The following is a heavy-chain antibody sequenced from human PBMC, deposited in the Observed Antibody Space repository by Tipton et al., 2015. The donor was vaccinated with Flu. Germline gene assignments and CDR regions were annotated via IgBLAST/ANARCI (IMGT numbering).Heavy chain of an antibody. CDR1: GFTVTSSY. Sequence: SLRLSCAASGFTVTSSYMSWVRQAPGKGLEWVSVIYGGGTTDYADSVKGRFTISRDKSKNALYLQMSSLRAEDTAVYYCARGPQVPVWPYYYGMDVWGQATTVTVSS. J-gene: IGHJ6*02. CDR2: IYGGGTT. D-gene: IGHD2-2*01. CDR3: ARGPQVPVWPYYYGMDV. V-gene: IGHV3-53*01.